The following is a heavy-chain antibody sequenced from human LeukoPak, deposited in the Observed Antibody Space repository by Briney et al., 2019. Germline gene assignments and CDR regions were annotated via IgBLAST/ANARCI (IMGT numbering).Heavy chain of an antibody. Sequence: ASVKVSCKASGYTFTGYYMHWVRQAPGQGLEWMGWINPNSGGANYAQKFQGRVTMTRDTSISTAYMELSRLRSDDTAVYYCARAGGSRSAAVDYWGQGTLVTVSS. V-gene: IGHV1-2*02. CDR3: ARAGGSRSAAVDY. CDR2: INPNSGGA. D-gene: IGHD6-13*01. J-gene: IGHJ4*02. CDR1: GYTFTGYY.